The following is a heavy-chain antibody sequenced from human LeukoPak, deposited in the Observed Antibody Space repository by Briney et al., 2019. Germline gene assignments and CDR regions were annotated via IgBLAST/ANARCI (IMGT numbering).Heavy chain of an antibody. V-gene: IGHV3-23*01. CDR3: AKCIVATNYYYYYMDV. D-gene: IGHD5-12*01. J-gene: IGHJ6*03. CDR1: GFTFSSYA. CDR2: ISGSGGST. Sequence: GGSLRLSCAASGFTFSSYAMTWVRQAPGKGLEWVSAISGSGGSTYYADSVKGRFTISRDNSKNTLYLQMNSLRAEDTAVYNCAKCIVATNYYYYYMDVWGKGTTVTVSS.